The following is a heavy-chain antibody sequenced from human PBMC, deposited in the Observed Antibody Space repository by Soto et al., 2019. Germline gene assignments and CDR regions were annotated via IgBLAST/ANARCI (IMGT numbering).Heavy chain of an antibody. CDR2: IYYSKNT. D-gene: IGHD4-17*01. CDR1: GGSISSSSNH. J-gene: IGHJ4*02. CDR3: ATHPPYGPLDH. Sequence: QLQLQESGPGLVKPSETLSLTCTVSGGSISSSSNHWGWIRQPPGKGLEWIGNIYYSKNTYYNPSLKCRVTISVDTSKNQFSLRLTSVTAADTAVYYCATHPPYGPLDHWGQGTLVTVSS. V-gene: IGHV4-39*01.